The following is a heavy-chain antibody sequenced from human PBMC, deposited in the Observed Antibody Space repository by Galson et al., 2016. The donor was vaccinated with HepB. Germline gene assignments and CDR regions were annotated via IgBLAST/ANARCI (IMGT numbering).Heavy chain of an antibody. CDR1: DGSINTYY. CDR3: ARQAVTAHFDY. CDR2: IRTSGNT. Sequence: SETLSLTCTVSDGSINTYYWTWIRQSAGKGLEWIGRIRTSGNTNYSPSLESRVTMPLGTSKNQFSLKLRSVTAADTAVYFCARQAVTAHFDYWAQGTLVTVSS. V-gene: IGHV4-4*07. D-gene: IGHD2-21*02. J-gene: IGHJ4*02.